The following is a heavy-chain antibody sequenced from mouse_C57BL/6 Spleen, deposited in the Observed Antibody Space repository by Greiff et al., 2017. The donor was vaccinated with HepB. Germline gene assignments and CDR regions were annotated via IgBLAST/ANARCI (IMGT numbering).Heavy chain of an antibody. J-gene: IGHJ2*01. CDR2: ISSGSSTI. CDR1: GFTFSDYG. D-gene: IGHD2-4*01. Sequence: VQLKESGGGLVKPGGSLKLSCAASGFTFSDYGMHWVRQAPEKGLEWVAYISSGSSTIYYADTVKGRFTIARDNAKNTLFLQMTSLRSEDTAMYYCARLGLGGYYFDYWGQGTTLTVSS. CDR3: ARLGLGGYYFDY. V-gene: IGHV5-17*01.